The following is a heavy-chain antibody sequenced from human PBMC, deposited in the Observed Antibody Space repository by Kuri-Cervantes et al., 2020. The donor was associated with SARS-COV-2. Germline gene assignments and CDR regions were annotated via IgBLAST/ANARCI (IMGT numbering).Heavy chain of an antibody. Sequence: GESLKISCAASGFAFRSYGMHWVRQAPGKGLEWVAVTSFDENNKRYADSVKGRFSISRDNSKNTLYLQMNSLKVEDTAVYYCAKVEVTILSADYWGQGTLVTVSS. CDR1: GFAFRSYG. V-gene: IGHV3-30*18. D-gene: IGHD3-3*01. J-gene: IGHJ4*02. CDR2: TSFDENNK. CDR3: AKVEVTILSADY.